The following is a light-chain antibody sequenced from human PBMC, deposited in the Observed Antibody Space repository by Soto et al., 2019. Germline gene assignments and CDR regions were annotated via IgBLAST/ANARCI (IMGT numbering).Light chain of an antibody. Sequence: EIILTQSPDTLSLSPGERATLSYRASQTVSSNYLAWCQQRPGQAPRLLIYGASTRAAGIPDRFSGSGSGTDFTLTISSLEPEDFAVYYCQQRSNFPTFGQGTRLEI. J-gene: IGKJ5*01. CDR3: QQRSNFPT. V-gene: IGKV3D-20*02. CDR2: GAS. CDR1: QTVSSNY.